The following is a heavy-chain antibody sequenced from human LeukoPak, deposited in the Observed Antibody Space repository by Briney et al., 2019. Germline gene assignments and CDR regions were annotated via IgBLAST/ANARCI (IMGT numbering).Heavy chain of an antibody. CDR1: GASISSNSYY. Sequence: SQTLSLTCTVSGASISSNSYYWSWIRRPAGKGLECIGRVYTTGSTNYNPSLKSRVTISVDTSKNQFSLRLSSVTAADTAVYYCARTGGGSGFYYYMDVWGKGTTVTVSS. V-gene: IGHV4-61*02. D-gene: IGHD2-15*01. J-gene: IGHJ6*03. CDR3: ARTGGGSGFYYYMDV. CDR2: VYTTGST.